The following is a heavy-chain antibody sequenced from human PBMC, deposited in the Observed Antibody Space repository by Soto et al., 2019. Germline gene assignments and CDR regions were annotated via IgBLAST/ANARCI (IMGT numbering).Heavy chain of an antibody. Sequence: GGSLRLSCTASGFTFSSYAMSWVRQAPGKGLEWVSAISGSGGSTYYADSVKGRFTISRDNSKNTLYLQMNSLRAEDTAVYYCAKDGSKYLNDFWSGYYIFDYWGQGTLVTVSS. CDR3: AKDGSKYLNDFWSGYYIFDY. CDR2: ISGSGGST. CDR1: GFTFSSYA. D-gene: IGHD3-3*01. V-gene: IGHV3-23*01. J-gene: IGHJ4*02.